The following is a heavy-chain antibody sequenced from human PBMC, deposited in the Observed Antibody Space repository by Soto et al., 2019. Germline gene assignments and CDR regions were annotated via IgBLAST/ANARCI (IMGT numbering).Heavy chain of an antibody. CDR1: GFTVRSNY. V-gene: IGHV3-53*01. D-gene: IGHD2-15*01. CDR2: IYRAGKT. J-gene: IGHJ6*02. CDR3: ARDSGLIWGNYGMDV. Sequence: LRLSCAASGFTVRSNYMTWVRRAPGKGLEWVSVIYRAGKTYYADSVKGRFTTSSDNSQNTWFLQMNSLRAEDTAVYYCARDSGLIWGNYGMDVWGQGTTVTVSS.